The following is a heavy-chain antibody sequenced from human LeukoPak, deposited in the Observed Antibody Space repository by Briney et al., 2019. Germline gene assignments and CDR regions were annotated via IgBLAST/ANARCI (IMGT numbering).Heavy chain of an antibody. D-gene: IGHD6-19*01. J-gene: IGHJ4*02. CDR1: GGSFSGYY. CDR3: ARGRYSSGWYRRGWPVDY. CDR2: INHSGST. V-gene: IGHV4-34*01. Sequence: SETLSLTCAVYGGSFSGYYWGWIRQPPGKGLEWIGEINHSGSTNYNPSLKSRVTISVDTSKNQFSLKLSSVTAADTAVYYCARGRYSSGWYRRGWPVDYCAREPWSPSPQ.